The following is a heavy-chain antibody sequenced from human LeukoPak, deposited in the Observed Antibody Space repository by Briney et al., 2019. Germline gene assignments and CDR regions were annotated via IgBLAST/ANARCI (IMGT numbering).Heavy chain of an antibody. D-gene: IGHD3-16*02. CDR1: GYTFASDG. CDR2: ISAYDGNT. V-gene: IGHV1-18*01. CDR3: ARDGGLEYDYVWGSYRYQHDY. Sequence: ASVKVSCKASGYTFASDGISWVRQAPGQGLEWMGRISAYDGNTNYAQKLQGRVTMTTDTSTSTAYMELRSLRSDDTAVYYCARDGGLEYDYVWGSYRYQHDYWGQGTLVTVSS. J-gene: IGHJ4*02.